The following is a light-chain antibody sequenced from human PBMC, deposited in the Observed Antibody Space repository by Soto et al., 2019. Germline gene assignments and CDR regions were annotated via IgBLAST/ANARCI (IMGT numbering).Light chain of an antibody. V-gene: IGLV2-14*01. CDR1: SXDVGXXXY. J-gene: IGLJ1*01. CDR2: EVS. CDR3: SSYTSSSTYV. Sequence: QSALTQXXXXXXSPGXSXXXXCXXTSXDVGXXXYVSWYQQHPGKAPXXMIYEVSNRPSGVXNRFSGSKSGNTASLTISXXXAEDEADYYCSSYTSSSTYVFGTGTKLTVL.